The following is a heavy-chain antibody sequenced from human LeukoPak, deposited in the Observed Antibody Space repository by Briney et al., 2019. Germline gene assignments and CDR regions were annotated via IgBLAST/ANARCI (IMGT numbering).Heavy chain of an antibody. CDR3: VRVSNYYDSSGYVGY. D-gene: IGHD3-22*01. CDR1: GGTFSSYA. CDR2: IIPILGIA. J-gene: IGHJ4*02. Sequence: ASVKVSCKASGGTFSSYAISWVRQAPGQGLEWMGRIIPILGIANYAQKFQGRVTITADKSTSTAYMELSSLRSEDTAVYYCVRVSNYYDSSGYVGYWGQGTLVTASS. V-gene: IGHV1-69*04.